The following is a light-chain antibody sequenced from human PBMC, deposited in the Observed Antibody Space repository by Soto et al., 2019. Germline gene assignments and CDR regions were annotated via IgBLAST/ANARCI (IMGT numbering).Light chain of an antibody. CDR2: DAS. CDR3: QQRTNFMYT. V-gene: IGKV3-11*01. Sequence: IVLTQSPATLSLSPGERVTLSCRASQSVSSNLAWYQQKPGQAPRLLIYDASNRATDIPARFSGSGSGTVFTLTISSLEPEDFAVYYCQQRTNFMYTFGQGTKLEIK. J-gene: IGKJ2*01. CDR1: QSVSSN.